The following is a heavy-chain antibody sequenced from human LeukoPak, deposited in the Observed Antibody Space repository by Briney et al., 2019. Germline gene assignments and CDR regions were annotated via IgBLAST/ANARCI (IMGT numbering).Heavy chain of an antibody. J-gene: IGHJ4*02. CDR2: INHSGST. Sequence: SETLSLTCAVYGGSFSGYYWSWIRQPPGKGLEWIGEINHSGSTNYNPSLKSRVTISVDTSKNQFSLKLSSVTAADTAVYYCAREVPAGGFDYWAREPWSPSPQ. V-gene: IGHV4-34*01. CDR3: AREVPAGGFDY. D-gene: IGHD4-23*01. CDR1: GGSFSGYY.